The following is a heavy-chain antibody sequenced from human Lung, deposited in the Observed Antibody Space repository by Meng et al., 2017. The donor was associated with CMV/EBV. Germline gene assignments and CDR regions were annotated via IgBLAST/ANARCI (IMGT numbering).Heavy chain of an antibody. CDR1: AFIFSDYA. D-gene: IGHD2-2*01. CDR2: ISSTSIHI. CDR3: ARGRGYCSSTNCYLNFDY. J-gene: IGHJ4*02. Sequence: ESLKISCAASAFIFSDYAMTWIRQAPGKGLEWVSSISSTSIHIYYADSVKGRFTISRDNGKNLLYLQLNSLRAEDTAVYYCARGRGYCSSTNCYLNFDYWGQGTLVTVSS. V-gene: IGHV3-21*01.